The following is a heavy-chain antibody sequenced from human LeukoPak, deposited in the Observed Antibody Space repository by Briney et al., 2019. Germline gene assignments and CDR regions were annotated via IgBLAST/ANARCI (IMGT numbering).Heavy chain of an antibody. D-gene: IGHD3-10*01. CDR3: AREITVVRGLMGYYHGMDV. V-gene: IGHV3-48*03. J-gene: IGHJ6*02. Sequence: PGGSLRLSCAASGFTFSSYEMNWVRQAPGKGLEWVSYISSSGSTIYYADSVKGGFTISRDTAKNSLYLQVDSLRAEDTAVYYCAREITVVRGLMGYYHGMDVWGQGTTVTVSS. CDR2: ISSSGSTI. CDR1: GFTFSSYE.